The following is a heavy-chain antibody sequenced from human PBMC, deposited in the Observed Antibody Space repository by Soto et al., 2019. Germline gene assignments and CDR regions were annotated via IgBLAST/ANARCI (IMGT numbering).Heavy chain of an antibody. CDR2: ISSTGSLT. D-gene: IGHD6-13*01. CDR1: GFTFSSYG. Sequence: EVRLVESGGTLLQPGGSLRLSCAASGFTFSSYGMNWVRQAPEKGLEWVSYISSTGSLTQYADSVNGRFTISRDNGKNSLYLQMSSLRVEDTAVYYCARGGAARPDYWGQGTVVTGSS. V-gene: IGHV3-48*01. J-gene: IGHJ4*02. CDR3: ARGGAARPDY.